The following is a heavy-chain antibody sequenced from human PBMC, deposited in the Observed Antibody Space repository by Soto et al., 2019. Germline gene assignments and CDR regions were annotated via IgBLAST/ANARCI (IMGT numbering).Heavy chain of an antibody. Sequence: SETLSLTCAVYGGSFSCYYWSWIRQPPGKGLEWIGEINHSGSTNYNPSLKSRVTISVDTSKNQFSLKLSSVTAADTAVYYCARGRYCSSTSCHRRSWFDPWGQGTLVTVSS. V-gene: IGHV4-34*01. J-gene: IGHJ5*02. CDR2: INHSGST. CDR3: ARGRYCSSTSCHRRSWFDP. CDR1: GGSFSCYY. D-gene: IGHD2-2*01.